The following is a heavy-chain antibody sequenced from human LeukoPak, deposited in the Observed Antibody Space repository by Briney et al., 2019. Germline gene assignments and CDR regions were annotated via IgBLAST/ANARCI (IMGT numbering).Heavy chain of an antibody. CDR1: GGSITNSY. D-gene: IGHD1-1*01. CDR2: INYSGST. CDR3: ARDPLSTNDLDI. J-gene: IGHJ3*02. V-gene: IGHV4-59*01. Sequence: SETLSLTCTVSGGSITNSYWNWIRQSPGKGLEWIGYINYSGSTYYNPSLKSRETISVDTSKNSFSLKLSSVTAADTAVYFCARDPLSTNDLDIWGQGTMVTVSS.